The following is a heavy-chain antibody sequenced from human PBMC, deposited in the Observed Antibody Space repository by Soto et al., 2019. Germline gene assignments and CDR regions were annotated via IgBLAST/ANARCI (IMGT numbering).Heavy chain of an antibody. CDR2: IIPILGIA. Sequence: SVKVSCKASGGTFSSYTISWVRQAPGQGLEWMGRIIPILGIANYAQKFQGRVTITADKSTSTAYMELSSLRSEDTAVYYCARAKRGYSGYDSPNWFDPWGQGTLVTVSS. CDR1: GGTFSSYT. D-gene: IGHD5-12*01. J-gene: IGHJ5*02. V-gene: IGHV1-69*02. CDR3: ARAKRGYSGYDSPNWFDP.